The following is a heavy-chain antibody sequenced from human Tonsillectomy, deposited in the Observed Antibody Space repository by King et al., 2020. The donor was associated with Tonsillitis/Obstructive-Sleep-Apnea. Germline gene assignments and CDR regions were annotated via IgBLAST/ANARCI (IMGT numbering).Heavy chain of an antibody. J-gene: IGHJ4*02. CDR2: IYPGDSDT. Sequence: QLVQSGAEVKKPGESLKISCKGSGYRFTSYWIGWVRPMPGKGLEWMRIIYPGDSDTRYSPSFQVQLTISADKSISSAYLQWSSLKASDTAMYYCARMYGGNSLFYFDYWGQGTLVTVSS. CDR3: ARMYGGNSLFYFDY. D-gene: IGHD4-23*01. V-gene: IGHV5-51*01. CDR1: GYRFTSYW.